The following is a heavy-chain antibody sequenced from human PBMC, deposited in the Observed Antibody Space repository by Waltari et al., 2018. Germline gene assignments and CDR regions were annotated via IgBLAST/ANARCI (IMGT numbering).Heavy chain of an antibody. Sequence: AHLAESGGGIVQSGGSLRLSCEASGFMFSRHGLHWVRQAPGKGLEWVAFIRYDGSRKYYAESVKGRYTISRDNSKDILFLEMNSLRDEDTATYFCARGAADKAFDTWGRGALVAVSS. D-gene: IGHD2-15*01. V-gene: IGHV3-30*02. CDR1: GFMFSRHG. CDR2: IRYDGSRK. CDR3: ARGAADKAFDT. J-gene: IGHJ4*02.